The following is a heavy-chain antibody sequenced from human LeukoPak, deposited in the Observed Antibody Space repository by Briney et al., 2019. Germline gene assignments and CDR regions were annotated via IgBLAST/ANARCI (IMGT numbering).Heavy chain of an antibody. CDR3: ARDSSYSSPNDAFDI. Sequence: PSETLSLTCTVSGVSISSSNSYWGWIRQPPGKGLEWIGSIYYSGNTYYNASLKSRVTISVDTSKNQFSLKLSSVTAADTAVYYCARDSSYSSPNDAFDIWGQGTMVTVSS. V-gene: IGHV4-39*07. J-gene: IGHJ3*02. CDR2: IYYSGNT. D-gene: IGHD6-13*01. CDR1: GVSISSSNSY.